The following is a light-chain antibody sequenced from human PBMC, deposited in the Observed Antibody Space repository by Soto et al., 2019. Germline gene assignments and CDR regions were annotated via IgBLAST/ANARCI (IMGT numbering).Light chain of an antibody. V-gene: IGKV3-20*01. CDR1: QSVSSSS. J-gene: IGKJ1*01. CDR2: GAS. CDR3: QQCGSSPWT. Sequence: EIVLTQSPGTLSLSPGERATLSCRASQSVSSSSLAWYQQKPGQAPRLLIYGASSRATGIPDRFSGGGSGTDFTLTISRLEPEDFAVYYCQQCGSSPWTFGQGTKVDIK.